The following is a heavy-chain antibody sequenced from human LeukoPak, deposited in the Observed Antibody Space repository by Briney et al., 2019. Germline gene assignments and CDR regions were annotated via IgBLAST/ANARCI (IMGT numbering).Heavy chain of an antibody. J-gene: IGHJ4*02. Sequence: ASVKVSCQASGYTFTKNAMNWVRQAPGQGLEWMGWISAYNGNTNYAQKLQGRVTMTTDTSTSTAYMELRSLRSDDTAVCYCARSDVVPAAHRIFDYWGQGTLVTVSS. CDR1: GYTFTKNA. CDR3: ARSDVVPAAHRIFDY. V-gene: IGHV1-18*01. D-gene: IGHD2-2*01. CDR2: ISAYNGNT.